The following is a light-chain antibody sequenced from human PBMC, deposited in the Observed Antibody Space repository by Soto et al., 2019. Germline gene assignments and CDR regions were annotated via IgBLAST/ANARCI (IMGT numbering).Light chain of an antibody. V-gene: IGLV2-14*01. CDR3: SSYTSRRTLV. J-gene: IGLJ1*01. CDR1: TSDVGGYNS. CDR2: DVS. Sequence: QSVLTQPASVSGSPGQSITISCTGTTSDVGGYNSVSWYQQHPGKAPKVMIYDVSDRPSRVSNRFSGSKSGNTASLTIYGLQAEDEADYYCSSYTSRRTLVFGTGTKLTVL.